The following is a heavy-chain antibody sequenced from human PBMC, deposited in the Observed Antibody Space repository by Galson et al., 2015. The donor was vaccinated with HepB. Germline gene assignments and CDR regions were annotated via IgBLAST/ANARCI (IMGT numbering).Heavy chain of an antibody. CDR2: ISSSDDST. J-gene: IGHJ4*02. Sequence: SLRLSCAASGFTFNTYAMSWVRQAPGKGLEWVATISSSDDSTYYADSVKGRFTISRDSSKNTVSLQMSSLRAEDTALYYCAKPESVLPYCSFTSCYARFWGQGTLVTVSS. D-gene: IGHD2-2*01. CDR3: AKPESVLPYCSFTSCYARF. CDR1: GFTFNTYA. V-gene: IGHV3-23*01.